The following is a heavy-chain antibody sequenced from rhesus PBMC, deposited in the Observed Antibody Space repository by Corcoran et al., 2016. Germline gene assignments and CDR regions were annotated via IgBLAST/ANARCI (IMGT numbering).Heavy chain of an antibody. CDR3: ARYSGYSYLGFDY. V-gene: IGHV1-198*02. D-gene: IGHD5-24*01. CDR1: GFTFGRYA. CDR2: TIPLVGIT. J-gene: IGHJ4*01. Sequence: QVQLVQSGAEVKKPGASVKVSCKASGFTFGRYAISWVSQALGQGLGWMGVTIPLVGITNYAEKFQGRVTITADTSTSTAYMELSSLRSEDTAVYYCARYSGYSYLGFDYWGQGVLVTVSS.